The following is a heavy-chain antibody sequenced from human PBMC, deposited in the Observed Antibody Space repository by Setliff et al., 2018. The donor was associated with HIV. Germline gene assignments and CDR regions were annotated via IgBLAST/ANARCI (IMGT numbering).Heavy chain of an antibody. V-gene: IGHV3-74*01. CDR3: ATDRDGWYNPHLYS. CDR1: GFNFRSYS. J-gene: IGHJ4*02. Sequence: SCLGSGFNFRSYSMHWVRQVPGKGLVWLARINGDESRTTYADSVKGRFTISRDNVENTLYLEINSLRVEDTGVYYCATDRDGWYNPHLYSWGQGTLVTVSS. CDR2: INGDESRT. D-gene: IGHD6-19*01.